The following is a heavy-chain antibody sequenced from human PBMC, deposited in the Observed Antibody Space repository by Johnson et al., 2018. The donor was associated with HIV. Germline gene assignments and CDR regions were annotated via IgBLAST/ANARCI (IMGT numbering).Heavy chain of an antibody. CDR2: ISYDGSNK. CDR3: ARPGVVVTPPDAFDI. Sequence: QVQLVESGGGLVQPGRSLRLSCAASGFTFSSYAMHWVRQAPGKGLEWVAVISYDGSNKYYADSVKGRFTISRDNAKNSLYLQMNSLRAEDTAVYYCARPGVVVTPPDAFDIWGQGTMVTVSS. CDR1: GFTFSSYA. V-gene: IGHV3-30-3*01. D-gene: IGHD3-22*01. J-gene: IGHJ3*02.